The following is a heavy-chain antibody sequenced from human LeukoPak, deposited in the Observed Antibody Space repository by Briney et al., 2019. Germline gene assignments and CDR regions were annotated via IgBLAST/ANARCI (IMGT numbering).Heavy chain of an antibody. CDR2: ISSSGSTI. D-gene: IGHD3-22*01. J-gene: IGHJ4*02. Sequence: AGGSLRLSCAASGFTFSSYEMNWVRQAPGKGLEWVSYISSSGSTIYYADSVKGRFTISRDNSKNTLYMQMNSLRAEDTAMYYCARGPPMYYYGSSGYHYDYFEYWGQGTLVTVSS. V-gene: IGHV3-48*03. CDR1: GFTFSSYE. CDR3: ARGPPMYYYGSSGYHYDYFEY.